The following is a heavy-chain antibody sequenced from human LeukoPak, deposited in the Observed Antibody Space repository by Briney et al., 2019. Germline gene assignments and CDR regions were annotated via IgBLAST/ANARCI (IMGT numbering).Heavy chain of an antibody. V-gene: IGHV3-48*03. CDR2: ISSSGSTI. J-gene: IGHJ4*02. Sequence: GGSLRLSCAASGFTFSSYEMNWVRQAPGKGREWVSYISSSGSTIYYADSVKGRFTISRDNAKNSLYLQKNSLRAEDTAVYYCARGYSSGWYPVSYFDYWGQGTLVTVSS. D-gene: IGHD6-19*01. CDR1: GFTFSSYE. CDR3: ARGYSSGWYPVSYFDY.